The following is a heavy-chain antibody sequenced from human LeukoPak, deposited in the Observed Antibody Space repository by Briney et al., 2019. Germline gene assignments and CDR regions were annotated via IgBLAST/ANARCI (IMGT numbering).Heavy chain of an antibody. J-gene: IGHJ4*02. V-gene: IGHV3-7*01. D-gene: IGHD4-17*01. CDR1: GINFRAYW. Sequence: GGSLRLSCTASGINFRAYWMSWVRQAPGKGLEWVANIKQDGSEKHYVDSVKGRFTISRDNAKNSLYLQMNSLRAEDTAVYYCARDFTDYGDYGAFDYWGQGTLVTVSS. CDR3: ARDFTDYGDYGAFDY. CDR2: IKQDGSEK.